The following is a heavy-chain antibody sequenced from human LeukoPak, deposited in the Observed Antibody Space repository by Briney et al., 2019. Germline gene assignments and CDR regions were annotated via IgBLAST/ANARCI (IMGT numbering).Heavy chain of an antibody. CDR2: ISYDGSNR. CDR1: GFTFSSYG. Sequence: TGRSLRLSCAASGFTFSSYGMHWVRQAPGKGLEWVAVISYDGSNRYYADSVKGRFTISRDNSKNTLYLQMNSLRAEDTAVYYCAKDWITGDADYWGQGTLVTVSS. J-gene: IGHJ4*02. D-gene: IGHD2-8*02. CDR3: AKDWITGDADY. V-gene: IGHV3-30*18.